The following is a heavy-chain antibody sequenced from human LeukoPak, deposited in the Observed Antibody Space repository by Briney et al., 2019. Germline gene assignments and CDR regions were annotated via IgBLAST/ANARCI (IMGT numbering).Heavy chain of an antibody. V-gene: IGHV1-18*01. CDR2: ISAYNGNT. CDR3: ARARMVLIYYYGMDV. Sequence: ASVKVSCKASGYTFTSYGISWVRQAPGQGLDWMEWISAYNGNTNYAQRLQGRVTMTTDTSTSTAYMELRSLRSDDTAVYYCARARMVLIYYYGMDVWGQGTTVTVSS. J-gene: IGHJ6*02. CDR1: GYTFTSYG. D-gene: IGHD4/OR15-4a*01.